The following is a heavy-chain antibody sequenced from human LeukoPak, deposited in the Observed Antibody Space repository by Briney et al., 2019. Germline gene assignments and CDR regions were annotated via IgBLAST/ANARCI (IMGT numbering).Heavy chain of an antibody. CDR3: ARHQRVRRVTMIKAWFDP. D-gene: IGHD3-22*01. CDR2: IYYSGST. V-gene: IGHV4-39*01. Sequence: KPSETVSLTCTVSGGSISSSSYYWGWIRQPPGKGLEWIGSIYYSGSTYYNPSLKSRVTISVDTSKNQFSLKLSSVTAADTAVYYCARHQRVRRVTMIKAWFDPWGQGTLVTVSS. CDR1: GGSISSSSYY. J-gene: IGHJ5*02.